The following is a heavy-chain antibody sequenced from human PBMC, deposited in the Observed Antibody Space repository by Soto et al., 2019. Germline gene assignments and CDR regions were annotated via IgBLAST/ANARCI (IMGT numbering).Heavy chain of an antibody. CDR2: ITSSSDAI. D-gene: IGHD4-17*01. CDR3: AILDFGDYLLSYGVDV. J-gene: IGHJ6*02. V-gene: IGHV3-48*03. Sequence: EVQLVESGGALVHPGGSPRLSCAVSGFPFRSYEMNWVRQAPGKGPEWVSYITSSSDAIYYAVSVKGRFTVSRDNAKNSLYLQMNSLRAEDTAVYYCAILDFGDYLLSYGVDVWGQGTTVTVSS. CDR1: GFPFRSYE.